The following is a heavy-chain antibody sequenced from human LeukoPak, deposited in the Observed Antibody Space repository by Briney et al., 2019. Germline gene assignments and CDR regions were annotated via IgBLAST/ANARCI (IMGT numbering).Heavy chain of an antibody. Sequence: GGSLRLSCAASGFSFSDHYMDWVRQAPGKGLEWVGRIRKKANSYGTEYAASVKGRFTISRDDSKNSLYLQMNSLKTEDTAVYYCARSDPYAAFDIWGQGTMVTVSS. CDR2: IRKKANSYGT. J-gene: IGHJ3*02. V-gene: IGHV3-72*01. D-gene: IGHD3-16*01. CDR1: GFSFSDHY. CDR3: ARSDPYAAFDI.